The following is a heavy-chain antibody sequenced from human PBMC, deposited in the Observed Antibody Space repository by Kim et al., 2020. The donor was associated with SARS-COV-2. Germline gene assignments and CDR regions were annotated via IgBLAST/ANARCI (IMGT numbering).Heavy chain of an antibody. CDR1: GFTVSSYY. Sequence: GGSLRLSCAASGFTVSSYYMNWVRQAPGKGLEWVSSIYSGGSIYYEESVLSGLFISSDDHKNTLLLQLKSLLGAEAAAYYYALSIDCTDHSYYFYVW. CDR3: ALSIDCTDHSYYFYV. J-gene: IGHJ6*01. CDR2: IYSGGSI. V-gene: IGHV3-66*01. D-gene: IGHD2-21*02.